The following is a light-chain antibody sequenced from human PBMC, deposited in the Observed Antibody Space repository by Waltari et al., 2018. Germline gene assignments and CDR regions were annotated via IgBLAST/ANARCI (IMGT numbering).Light chain of an antibody. Sequence: DIQLTQSPSFLSASVGDRVTITCRASQGSSSYLAWYQQKPGKAPQILVYDASALQSGVPSRFSGSGSGTEFTLTISSLQPEDFATYYCQQLKSFPYTFGQGTKLEIK. CDR1: QGSSSY. V-gene: IGKV1-9*01. J-gene: IGKJ2*01. CDR3: QQLKSFPYT. CDR2: DAS.